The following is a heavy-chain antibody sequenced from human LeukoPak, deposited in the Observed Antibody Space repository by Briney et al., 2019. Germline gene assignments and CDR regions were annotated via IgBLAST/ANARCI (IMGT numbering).Heavy chain of an antibody. V-gene: IGHV3-23*01. Sequence: GGSLRLSCAASGFTFSSYAMSWVRQAPGKGLEWVSAISGSGGSAYYADSVKGRFTISRDNSKNTLYLQMNSLRAEDTAVYYCAKVYRVAAGIGDYFDYWGQGTLVTVSS. CDR1: GFTFSSYA. J-gene: IGHJ4*02. D-gene: IGHD6-13*01. CDR2: ISGSGGSA. CDR3: AKVYRVAAGIGDYFDY.